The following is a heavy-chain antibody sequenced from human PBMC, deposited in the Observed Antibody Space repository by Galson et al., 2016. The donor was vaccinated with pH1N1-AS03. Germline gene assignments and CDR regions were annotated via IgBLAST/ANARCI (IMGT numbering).Heavy chain of an antibody. J-gene: IGHJ4*02. CDR1: GFTFGAFW. CDR2: IKDDGNDQ. D-gene: IGHD3-10*01. CDR3: ARTRGLLQSSGERWSYFDY. Sequence: SLRLSCAASGFTFGAFWMSWVRQAPGKGLEWVANIKDDGNDQHYVASVKGRFTISRDNAKKSLFLQMNSLTADDTVVYYCARTRGLLQSSGERWSYFDYGGLGSLVTVSS. V-gene: IGHV3-7*01.